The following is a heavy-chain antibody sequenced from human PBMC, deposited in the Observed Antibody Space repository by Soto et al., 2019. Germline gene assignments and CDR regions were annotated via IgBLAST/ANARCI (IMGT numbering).Heavy chain of an antibody. CDR3: ARDLKRYSYVSGGDYSYLDV. D-gene: IGHD5-18*01. CDR2: INSDGSST. V-gene: IGHV3-74*01. J-gene: IGHJ6*03. Sequence: GGSLTLSCAASGFPFSSYWMHWVLQAPGKGLVWVSRINSDGSSTSYADSVKGRFTISRDNAKNTLYLQMNSLRAEDTAVYYCARDLKRYSYVSGGDYSYLDVWGKGTTVTVSS. CDR1: GFPFSSYW.